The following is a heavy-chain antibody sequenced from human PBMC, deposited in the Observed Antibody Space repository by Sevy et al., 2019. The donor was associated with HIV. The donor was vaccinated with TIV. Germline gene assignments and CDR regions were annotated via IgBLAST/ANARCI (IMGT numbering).Heavy chain of an antibody. D-gene: IGHD2-2*01. J-gene: IGHJ4*02. CDR1: GYTFTSYG. Sequence: ASVKVSCKASGYTFTSYGISWVRQAPGQGLEWMGWISAYNGNTNYAQKLQGRDTMTTDTSTSTAYMELRSLRSDDTAVYYCARESGDCSSTSCLSYFDYWGQGTLVTVSS. CDR2: ISAYNGNT. V-gene: IGHV1-18*01. CDR3: ARESGDCSSTSCLSYFDY.